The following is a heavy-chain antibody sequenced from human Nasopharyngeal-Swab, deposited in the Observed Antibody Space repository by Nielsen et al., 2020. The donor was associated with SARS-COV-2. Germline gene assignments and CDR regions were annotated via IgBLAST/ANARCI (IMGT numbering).Heavy chain of an antibody. Sequence: ASVKVSCKTSGYTFTSYGISWVRQAPGQGLEWMGSISVHNGYTNYPQKLQGRVTMTTDTSTTTAYMELRSPRSADTAVYYCARDSIAFGGPEGDYWGQGTLVTVSS. CDR1: GYTFTSYG. D-gene: IGHD3-16*01. CDR3: ARDSIAFGGPEGDY. J-gene: IGHJ4*02. V-gene: IGHV1-18*01. CDR2: ISVHNGYT.